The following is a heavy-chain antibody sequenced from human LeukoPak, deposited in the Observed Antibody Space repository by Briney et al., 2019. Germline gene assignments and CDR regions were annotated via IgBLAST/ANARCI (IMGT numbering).Heavy chain of an antibody. V-gene: IGHV1-3*01. D-gene: IGHD2-21*02. CDR2: INAGNGDT. CDR1: GYTFSSYA. J-gene: IGHJ4*02. Sequence: GASVKVSCKASGYTFSSYAMHWVRQAPGQRLEWMGWINAGNGDTKYSQKFQGRVTITRDTSASTAYMELSSLRSGDTAVYYCVRVVVTANSLPDYWGQGTLVTVSS. CDR3: VRVVVTANSLPDY.